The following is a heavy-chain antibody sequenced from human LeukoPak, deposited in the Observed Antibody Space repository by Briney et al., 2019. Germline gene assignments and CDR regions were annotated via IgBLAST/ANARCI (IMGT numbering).Heavy chain of an antibody. D-gene: IGHD6-13*01. CDR3: ARHFNSSWSGWYFDL. CDR1: GGSISSGDYY. J-gene: IGHJ2*01. Sequence: PSQTLSLTCTVSGGSISSGDYYWSWIRQPPGKGLEWIGYIYYSGSTYYNPSLKSRVTISVDTSKNQFSLKLSSVTAADTAVYYCARHFNSSWSGWYFDLWGRGTLVTVSS. V-gene: IGHV4-30-4*08. CDR2: IYYSGST.